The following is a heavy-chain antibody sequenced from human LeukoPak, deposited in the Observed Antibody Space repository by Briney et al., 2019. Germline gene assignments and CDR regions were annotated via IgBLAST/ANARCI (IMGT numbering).Heavy chain of an antibody. D-gene: IGHD1-26*01. J-gene: IGHJ3*02. CDR3: ARVVGSYGSVYDAFDI. V-gene: IGHV3-48*01. CDR2: ISSSSSTI. Sequence: GGSLRLSCAASGFSFSSYSMNWARQSPGKGLEWDSYISSSSSTISYADSVKGRFTISRDNAKNSLYLQMNSLRAEDTAVYYCARVVGSYGSVYDAFDIWGQGTMVTVSS. CDR1: GFSFSSYS.